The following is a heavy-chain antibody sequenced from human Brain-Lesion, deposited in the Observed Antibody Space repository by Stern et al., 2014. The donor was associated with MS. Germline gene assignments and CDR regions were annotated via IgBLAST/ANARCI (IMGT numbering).Heavy chain of an antibody. J-gene: IGHJ4*02. CDR2: IFPRDSNT. CDR1: GYLFDDYW. CDR3: ARSPATPSGYDRFDY. Sequence: VQLVQSGAEVKKPGESLKISCEASGYLFDDYWIGWVRQMSGRGLELVAIIFPRDSNTRYSPSVQGQVTISADKSISPAYLQWSSLKASAPAIYYGARSPATPSGYDRFDYWGQGALVTVSS. D-gene: IGHD5-12*01. V-gene: IGHV5-51*03.